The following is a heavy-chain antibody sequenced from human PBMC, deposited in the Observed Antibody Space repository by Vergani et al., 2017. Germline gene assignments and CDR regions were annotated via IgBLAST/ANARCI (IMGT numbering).Heavy chain of an antibody. CDR1: GGSISSGSYY. V-gene: IGHV4-61*02. J-gene: IGHJ2*01. D-gene: IGHD3-10*01. CDR2: IYTSGST. CDR3: ARDVTMVRGVWYFDL. Sequence: QVQLQESGPGLVKPSQTLSLTCTVSGGSISSGSYYWSWIRQPAGKGLEWIGRIYTSGSTNYNPSLKSRVTISVDTSKNQFSLKLSSVTAADTAVYYCARDVTMVRGVWYFDLWGRGTLVTVSS.